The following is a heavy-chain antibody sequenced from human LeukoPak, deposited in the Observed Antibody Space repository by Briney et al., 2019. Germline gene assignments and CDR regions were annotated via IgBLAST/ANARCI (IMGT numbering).Heavy chain of an antibody. CDR2: LDPNSGGA. D-gene: IGHD1-26*01. J-gene: IGHJ4*02. CDR1: GYTFGDYY. CDR3: ARMAHGSYY. Sequence: ASVKVSCKASGYTFGDYYVHWVRQAPGQGLEWMGWLDPNSGGANSAQQFQGRVTMTRDTSISTAYMELSRLTYDDTAVYYCARMAHGSYYWGQGTLVTVSS. V-gene: IGHV1-2*02.